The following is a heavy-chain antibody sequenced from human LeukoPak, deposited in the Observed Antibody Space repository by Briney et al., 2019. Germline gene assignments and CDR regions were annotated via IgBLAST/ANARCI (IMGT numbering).Heavy chain of an antibody. Sequence: GGSLRLSRAASGFTFSSYGMHWVRQAPGKGLEWVAFIRYDGGNKYYADSVKGRFTISRDNSKNTLYLQMNSLRAEDTAVYYCAKDQGVVPAAIFDYWGQGTLVTVSS. D-gene: IGHD2-2*01. CDR1: GFTFSSYG. CDR3: AKDQGVVPAAIFDY. CDR2: IRYDGGNK. V-gene: IGHV3-30*02. J-gene: IGHJ4*02.